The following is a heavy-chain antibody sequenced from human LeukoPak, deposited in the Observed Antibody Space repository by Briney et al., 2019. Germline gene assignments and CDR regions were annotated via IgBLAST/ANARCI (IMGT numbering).Heavy chain of an antibody. CDR2: ISYDGSNK. CDR1: GFTFSGYA. Sequence: GGSLRLSCAASGFTFSGYAMHWVRQAPGKGLEWVAVISYDGSNKYYADSVKGRFTISRDNSKNTLYLQMNSLRAEDTAVYYCARQRRLGYCSSTSCYAYYYGMDVWGKGTTVTVSS. V-gene: IGHV3-30*04. CDR3: ARQRRLGYCSSTSCYAYYYGMDV. J-gene: IGHJ6*04. D-gene: IGHD2-2*01.